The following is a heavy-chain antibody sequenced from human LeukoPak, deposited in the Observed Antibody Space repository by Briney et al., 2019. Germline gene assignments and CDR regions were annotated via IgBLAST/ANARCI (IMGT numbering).Heavy chain of an antibody. CDR3: ARDPESSAFDL. V-gene: IGHV3-30*03. CDR1: GFTFSNYG. J-gene: IGHJ4*02. Sequence: PGRSLRLSCAASGFTFSNYGMHWVRQAPGKGLEWVAVISYDESDKYYADSVKGRFTISRDNSKDTLYLQMNSLRPEDTAVYYCARDPESSAFDLWGQGALVTVSS. CDR2: ISYDESDK.